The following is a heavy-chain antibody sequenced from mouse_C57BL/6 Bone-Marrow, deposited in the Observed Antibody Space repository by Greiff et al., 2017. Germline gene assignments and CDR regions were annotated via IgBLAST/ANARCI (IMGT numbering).Heavy chain of an antibody. CDR2: IDPNSGGT. Sequence: QVQLQQPGAELVKPGASVKLSCKASGYTFTSYWMHWVKQRPGRGLEWIGRIDPNSGGTKYNEKFKSKATLTVDKPSSTAYMQISSLTSEDSAVYYFARSRVYVPCYAMDYWGQGTSVTVSS. CDR1: GYTFTSYW. J-gene: IGHJ4*01. V-gene: IGHV1-72*01. D-gene: IGHD1-3*01. CDR3: ARSRVYVPCYAMDY.